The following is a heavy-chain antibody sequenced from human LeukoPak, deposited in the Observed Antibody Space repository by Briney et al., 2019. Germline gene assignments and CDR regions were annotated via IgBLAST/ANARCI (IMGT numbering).Heavy chain of an antibody. J-gene: IGHJ6*02. D-gene: IGHD6-25*01. CDR2: IIPILGIA. Sequence: GASVKVSCKASGGTFSSYAISWVRQALGQGLEWMGRIIPILGIANYAQKFQGRVTITADKSTSTAYMELSSLRSEDTAVYYCARVEAAGEDYYYYGMDVWGQGTTVTVSS. V-gene: IGHV1-69*04. CDR1: GGTFSSYA. CDR3: ARVEAAGEDYYYYGMDV.